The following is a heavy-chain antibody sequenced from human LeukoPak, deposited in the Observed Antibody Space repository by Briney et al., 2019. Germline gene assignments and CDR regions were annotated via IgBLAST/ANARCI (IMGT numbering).Heavy chain of an antibody. V-gene: IGHV3-23*01. CDR3: AKGLIAVAGRLYYYGMDV. CDR1: GFTFSSYG. D-gene: IGHD6-19*01. Sequence: GGSLRLSCAASGFTFSSYGMHWVRQAPGKGLEWVSAISGSGGSTYYADSVKGRFTISRDNSKNTLYPQMNSLRAEDTAVYYCAKGLIAVAGRLYYYGMDVWGQGTTVTVSS. J-gene: IGHJ6*02. CDR2: ISGSGGST.